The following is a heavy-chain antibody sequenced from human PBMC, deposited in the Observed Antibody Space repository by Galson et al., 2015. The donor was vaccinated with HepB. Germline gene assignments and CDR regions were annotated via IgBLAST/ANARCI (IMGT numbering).Heavy chain of an antibody. CDR2: ISPYNGNT. Sequence: SVKVSCKASGYTFTSYGLSWLRQAPEQGLEYMGWISPYNGNTNYAQKLQGRVTMTTDKSTTTAYMELRSLRSDDTAVYYCALRTGTYPYYFDFWGQGTLVAVSS. CDR1: GYTFTSYG. V-gene: IGHV1-18*01. D-gene: IGHD3-10*01. J-gene: IGHJ4*02. CDR3: ALRTGTYPYYFDF.